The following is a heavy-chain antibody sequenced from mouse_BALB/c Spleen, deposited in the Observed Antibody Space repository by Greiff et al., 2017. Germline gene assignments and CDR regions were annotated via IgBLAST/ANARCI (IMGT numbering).Heavy chain of an antibody. Sequence: EVQRVESGGGLVQPGGSMKLSCVASGFTFSNYWMNWVRQSPEQGLEWVAEIRLKSNNYATHYAESVKGRFTISRDDSKSSVYLQMNNLRAEDTGIYYCTRDFFFAYWGQGTLVTVSA. CDR2: IRLKSNNYAT. CDR1: GFTFSNYW. J-gene: IGHJ3*01. CDR3: TRDFFFAY. V-gene: IGHV6-6*02.